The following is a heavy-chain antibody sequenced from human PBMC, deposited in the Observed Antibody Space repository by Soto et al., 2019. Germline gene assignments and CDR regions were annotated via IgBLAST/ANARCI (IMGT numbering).Heavy chain of an antibody. V-gene: IGHV1-3*01. CDR1: GYTFTSYA. J-gene: IGHJ6*02. CDR2: INAGNGNT. CDR3: ARDPSYYGMDV. Sequence: ASVKVSFKASGYTFTSYAMHWVRQAPGQRLEWMGWINAGNGNTKYSQKSQGRVTITRDTSASTAYMELSSLRSEDTAVYYCARDPSYYGMDVWGQGTTVTVSS.